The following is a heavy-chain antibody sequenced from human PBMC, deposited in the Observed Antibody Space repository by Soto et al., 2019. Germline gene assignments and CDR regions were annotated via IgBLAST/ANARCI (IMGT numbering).Heavy chain of an antibody. J-gene: IGHJ4*02. CDR1: GFIFRRYA. Sequence: PGGSLILSCAVSGFIFRRYAIHRVRQAPGKGLEWVAVIAYDGSTKYYADSVKGRFTISRDNSKNTLYLQMNSLRAEDTAVYYCARGYYCTNGVCSSPFDYWGQGNLVTVSS. CDR3: ARGYYCTNGVCSSPFDY. V-gene: IGHV3-30-3*01. D-gene: IGHD2-8*01. CDR2: IAYDGSTK.